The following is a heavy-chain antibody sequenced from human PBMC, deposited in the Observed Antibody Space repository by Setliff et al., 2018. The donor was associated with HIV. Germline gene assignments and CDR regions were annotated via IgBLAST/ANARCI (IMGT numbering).Heavy chain of an antibody. CDR3: VRASHMTPGNLLHSTGPYYSYYMDV. Sequence: SETLSLTCTVSGASISSSSHHWAWIRQPPGKGLEYIGNIYYTGSTHHNPSLESRVATSVDTPKNQFSLRLTSVAAADTASYYCVRASHMTPGNLLHSTGPYYSYYMDVWGRGTTVTVSS. CDR1: GASISSSSHH. J-gene: IGHJ6*03. CDR2: IYYTGST. D-gene: IGHD4-4*01. V-gene: IGHV4-39*01.